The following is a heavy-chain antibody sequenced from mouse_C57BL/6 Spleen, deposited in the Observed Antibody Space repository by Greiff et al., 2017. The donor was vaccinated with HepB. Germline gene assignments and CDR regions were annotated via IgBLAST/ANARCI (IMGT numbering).Heavy chain of an antibody. CDR3: ASDYYGSSFYAMDY. J-gene: IGHJ4*01. D-gene: IGHD1-1*01. CDR2: ISYDGSN. Sequence: EVKLQESGPGLVKPSQSLSLTCSVTGYSITSGYYWNWIRQFPGNKLEWMGYISYDGSNNYNPSLKNRISITRDTSKNQFFLKLNSVTTEDTATYYCASDYYGSSFYAMDYWGQGTSVTVSS. CDR1: GYSITSGYY. V-gene: IGHV3-6*01.